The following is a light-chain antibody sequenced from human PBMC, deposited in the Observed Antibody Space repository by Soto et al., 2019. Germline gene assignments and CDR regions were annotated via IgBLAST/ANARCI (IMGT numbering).Light chain of an antibody. J-gene: IGKJ1*01. V-gene: IGKV1-5*01. CDR2: DAS. CDR1: QSISNW. CDR3: QQYNSYPRT. Sequence: DIQMTQSPSTLSASVGDRVTTTCRASQSISNWLAWYQQKPGKAPKLLIYDASSLESGVPSRFSGSGSGTEFTLTISRLQPDDFATYYCQQYNSYPRTFGQGTKVEIK.